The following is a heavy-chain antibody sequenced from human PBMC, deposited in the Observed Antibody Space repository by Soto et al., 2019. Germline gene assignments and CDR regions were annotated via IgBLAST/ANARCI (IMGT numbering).Heavy chain of an antibody. CDR2: INHSGST. CDR1: GGSFSGYY. Sequence: PSETLSLTCAVYGGSFSGYYWSWIRQPPGKGLEWIGEINHSGSTNYNPSLKSRVTISVDTSKNQFSLKLSSVTAADTAVYYCARGPPSKSMVRGNYPNYYYYYGMDVWGQGTTVTVSS. D-gene: IGHD3-10*01. V-gene: IGHV4-34*01. J-gene: IGHJ6*02. CDR3: ARGPPSKSMVRGNYPNYYYYYGMDV.